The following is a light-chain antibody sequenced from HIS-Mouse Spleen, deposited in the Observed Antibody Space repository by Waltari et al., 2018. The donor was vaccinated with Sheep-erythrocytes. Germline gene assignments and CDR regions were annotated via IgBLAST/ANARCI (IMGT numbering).Light chain of an antibody. J-gene: IGKJ1*01. Sequence: AIQLTHAPSSLSASVGDRVTITCRASQGISSALAWYQQKPGKAPKLLIYDDSSLESGVPSRFSGSGSGTDFTLTISRLQPEDFATYYCQQYNNYPRTFGQGTKVETK. CDR3: QQYNNYPRT. V-gene: IGKV1D-13*01. CDR1: QGISSA. CDR2: DDS.